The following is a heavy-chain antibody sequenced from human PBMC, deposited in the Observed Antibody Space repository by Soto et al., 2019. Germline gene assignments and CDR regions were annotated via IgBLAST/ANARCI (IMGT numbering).Heavy chain of an antibody. Sequence: QVQLQESGPGLVKPSETLSLTCTVSGVSISSSYWSWSRQPPAKGLEGIGDIYNSGSADYNPSLKSRVRISVDTSKHKVSLGLSSVTAADAAVYYCSRDRAFWSGRSGCSPPDYYYYMDVWGKATTVTVS. CDR2: IYNSGSA. CDR1: GVSISSSY. CDR3: SRDRAFWSGRSGCSPPDYYYYMDV. J-gene: IGHJ6*03. V-gene: IGHV4-59*01. D-gene: IGHD3-3*01.